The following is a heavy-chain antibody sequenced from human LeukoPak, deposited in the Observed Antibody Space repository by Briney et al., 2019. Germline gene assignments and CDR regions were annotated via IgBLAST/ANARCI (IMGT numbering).Heavy chain of an antibody. D-gene: IGHD2-2*01. CDR3: ARGGYQLLLVDY. CDR1: GGSISSSTYY. J-gene: IGHJ4*02. Sequence: PSETLSLTCTVSGGSISSSTYYWGWVRQPPGKGLEWIGSMYYRGTTYYNPSLESRVTISVDTSKNQFSLKLTSVTAADTAVYYCARGGYQLLLVDYWGQGTLVTVSS. CDR2: MYYRGTT. V-gene: IGHV4-39*01.